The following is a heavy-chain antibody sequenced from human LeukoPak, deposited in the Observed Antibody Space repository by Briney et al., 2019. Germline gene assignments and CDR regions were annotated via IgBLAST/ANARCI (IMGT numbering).Heavy chain of an antibody. CDR3: AKVADYGDYFDY. J-gene: IGHJ4*02. CDR1: GFTFSGYA. CDR2: ISGSGGST. V-gene: IGHV3-23*01. D-gene: IGHD4-17*01. Sequence: GGSLRLSCAPSGFTFSGYAMNWVRQAPGKGLEWVSAISGSGGSTYYADSVKGRFTISRDNSKNTLYLQMNSLRAEDTAVYYCAKVADYGDYFDYWGQGTLVTASS.